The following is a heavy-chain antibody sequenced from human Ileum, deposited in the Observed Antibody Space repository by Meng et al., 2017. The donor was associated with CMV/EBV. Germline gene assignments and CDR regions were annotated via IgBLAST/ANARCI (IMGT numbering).Heavy chain of an antibody. CDR3: ARQNSGTYYGTMGWFDF. CDR1: GFMFSGYG. Sequence: GESLKISCAASGFMFSGYGMHWVRQAPGTGLEWVAFIEFDGGSGYYADSVKGRFTISRDNSKNTLYLQMDTLRAEDTAVYYCARQNSGTYYGTMGWFDFWGQGTLVTVSS. D-gene: IGHD1-26*01. CDR2: IEFDGGSG. J-gene: IGHJ5*01. V-gene: IGHV3-30-3*01.